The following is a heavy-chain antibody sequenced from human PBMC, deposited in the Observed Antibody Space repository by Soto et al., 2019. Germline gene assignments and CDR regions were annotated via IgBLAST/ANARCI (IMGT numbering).Heavy chain of an antibody. J-gene: IGHJ6*02. CDR2: IIPIFGTA. D-gene: IGHD3-10*01. Sequence: SVKVSCKASGGTFSSYAISWVRQAPGQGLEWMGGIIPIFGTANYAQKFQGRVTITADESTSTAYMELSSLRSEDTAVYYCARGVTMVRGVIGYYYYYGMDVWGQGTTVTVSS. V-gene: IGHV1-69*13. CDR3: ARGVTMVRGVIGYYYYYGMDV. CDR1: GGTFSSYA.